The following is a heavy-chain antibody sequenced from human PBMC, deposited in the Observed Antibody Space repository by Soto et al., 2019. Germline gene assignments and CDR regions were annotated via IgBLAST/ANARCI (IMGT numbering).Heavy chain of an antibody. CDR2: ISGSGGST. D-gene: IGHD6-13*01. J-gene: IGHJ6*02. CDR3: AKHPSRIAAAGREGYYGMDV. V-gene: IGHV3-23*01. CDR1: GFTFSSYA. Sequence: GSLRLSCAASGFTFSSYAMSWVRQAPGKGLEWVSAISGSGGSTYYADSVKGRFTISRDNSKNTLYLQMNSLRAEDTAVYYCAKHPSRIAAAGREGYYGMDVWGQGTTVTVSS.